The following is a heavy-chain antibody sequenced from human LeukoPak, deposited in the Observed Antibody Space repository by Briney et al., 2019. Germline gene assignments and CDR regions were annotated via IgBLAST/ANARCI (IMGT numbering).Heavy chain of an antibody. D-gene: IGHD1-7*01. Sequence: GGSLRLSCAASGFTFSSYGMHWVRQAPGKGLEWVAFIRYDGSNKYYADSVKGRFTISRDNSKNTLYLQMNSLRSEDTAVYYCARGERVTGTPSLGGWFDPWGQGTLVTVSS. V-gene: IGHV3-30*02. J-gene: IGHJ5*02. CDR2: IRYDGSNK. CDR1: GFTFSSYG. CDR3: ARGERVTGTPSLGGWFDP.